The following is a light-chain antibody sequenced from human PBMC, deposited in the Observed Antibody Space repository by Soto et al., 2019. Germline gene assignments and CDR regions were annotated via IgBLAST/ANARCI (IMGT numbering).Light chain of an antibody. CDR2: TND. CDR1: SSNIGDNT. CDR3: ATWDDSLNGGV. Sequence: QSALSQPPSASGTPGQRVTISCSGSSSNIGDNTVNWYKQLPGAAPTLLIYTNDKRPAGAPDRISGSKSGTSASLAISGLQSEDEADYYCATWDDSLNGGVFGGGTKVTVL. V-gene: IGLV1-44*01. J-gene: IGLJ3*02.